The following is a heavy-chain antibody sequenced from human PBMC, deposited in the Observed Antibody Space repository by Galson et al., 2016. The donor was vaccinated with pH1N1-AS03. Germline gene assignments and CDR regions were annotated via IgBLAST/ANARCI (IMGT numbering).Heavy chain of an antibody. J-gene: IGHJ4*02. V-gene: IGHV3-7*01. CDR2: IRQDGSDK. Sequence: SLRLSCAASGFTFSSSWMSWVRQAPGKGLEWVANIRQDGSDKYYMDSVEGRFTISRDNAKNSLSLQMNSLRSEDTAVYYCTSGMVELDYWGQGTLVTVSS. CDR3: TSGMVELDY. D-gene: IGHD3-10*01. CDR1: GFTFSSSW.